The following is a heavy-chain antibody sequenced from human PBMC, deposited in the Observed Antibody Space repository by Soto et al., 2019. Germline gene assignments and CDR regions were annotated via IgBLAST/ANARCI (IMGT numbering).Heavy chain of an antibody. CDR1: GYTFYSHS. CDR3: ARFIHGDYYYGMDV. V-gene: IGHV1-18*01. D-gene: IGHD3-3*01. Sequence: QAQLVQSGAEVKKPGASVKVSCKASGYTFYSHSISWVRQAPGQGLEWMGRINADYGNTQYAQKFRGRVTMTTDTSTTTVYMELTNLRSDETAVYYCARFIHGDYYYGMDVCGQGTTVTVSS. CDR2: INADYGNT. J-gene: IGHJ6*02.